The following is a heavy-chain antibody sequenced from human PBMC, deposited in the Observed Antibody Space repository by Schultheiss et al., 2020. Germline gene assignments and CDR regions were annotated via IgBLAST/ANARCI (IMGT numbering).Heavy chain of an antibody. J-gene: IGHJ4*02. V-gene: IGHV1-8*01. D-gene: IGHD2-15*01. Sequence: ASVKVSCKASGYTFTSYDINWVRQATGQGLEWMGWMNPNSGNTGYAQKFQGRVTITADESTSTAYMELSSLRSEDTAVYYCAKTPSYGWSPFDYWGQGTLVTVSA. CDR1: GYTFTSYD. CDR3: AKTPSYGWSPFDY. CDR2: MNPNSGNT.